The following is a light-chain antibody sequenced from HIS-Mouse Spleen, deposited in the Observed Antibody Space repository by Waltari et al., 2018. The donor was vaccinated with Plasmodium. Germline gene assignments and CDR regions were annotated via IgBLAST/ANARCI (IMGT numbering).Light chain of an antibody. CDR2: EVS. Sequence: QSALTQPASVSGSPGQSVTISCTGTSRAVGGYTYVSWYQQHPGKAPKLMIYEVSKRPSGVPNRFSGSKSGNTASLTISGLQAEDEADYYCCSYAGSSTYVFGTGTKVTVL. CDR3: CSYAGSSTYV. V-gene: IGLV2-11*01. J-gene: IGLJ1*01. CDR1: SRAVGGYTY.